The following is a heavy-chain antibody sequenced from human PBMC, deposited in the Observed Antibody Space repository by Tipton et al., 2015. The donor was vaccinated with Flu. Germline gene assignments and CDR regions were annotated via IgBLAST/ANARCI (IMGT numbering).Heavy chain of an antibody. D-gene: IGHD2-21*02. Sequence: QSGAEVKKPGASVKVSCKASGYTFTSYGISWVRQAPGQGLEWMGWISAYNGNTNYEQKLQGRVTLTTDNSTSTAYMELRSLRSDDTAVYYCARDREVVVTAASFDYCGQGTLVTVSS. CDR2: ISAYNGNT. V-gene: IGHV1-18*01. J-gene: IGHJ4*02. CDR3: ARDREVVVTAASFDY. CDR1: GYTFTSYG.